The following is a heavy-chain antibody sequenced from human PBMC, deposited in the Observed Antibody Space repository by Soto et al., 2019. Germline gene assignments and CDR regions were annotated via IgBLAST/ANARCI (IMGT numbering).Heavy chain of an antibody. J-gene: IGHJ4*02. D-gene: IGHD3-3*01. V-gene: IGHV4-39*01. CDR3: ARQGGYDFWSGSIGY. Sequence: SETLSLTCSVSGGSVSSSRYYWGWIRQPPGKGLEWIGCIYHTGNTYYNPSLKSRVTISVDTSKSQFSLKLSAVTAADTAVYYCARQGGYDFWSGSIGYWGQGMLVTVSS. CDR2: IYHTGNT. CDR1: GGSVSSSRYY.